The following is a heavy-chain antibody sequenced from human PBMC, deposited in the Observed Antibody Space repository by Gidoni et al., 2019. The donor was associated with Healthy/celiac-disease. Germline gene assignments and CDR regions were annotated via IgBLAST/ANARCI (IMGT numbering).Heavy chain of an antibody. CDR3: ARQPKYRVNYFDY. J-gene: IGHJ4*02. D-gene: IGHD2-2*02. V-gene: IGHV6-1*01. Sequence: QVQLQQSGPGLVKTSKPLSLTCAISGDRVSSNSAAWNWLRQAPSRGLEWLGRTYYRSKWYNDDAVYVKSRITINPDTSKNQFSLQLNSVTPEDTAVYYCARQPKYRVNYFDYWGQVTLVTVSS. CDR1: GDRVSSNSAA. CDR2: TYYRSKWYN.